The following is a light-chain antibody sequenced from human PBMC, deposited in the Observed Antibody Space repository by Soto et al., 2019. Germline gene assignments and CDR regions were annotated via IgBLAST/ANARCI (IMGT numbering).Light chain of an antibody. Sequence: EIVLTQSPGTLSLSPGERATLPCRASQGITNNYLAWYQQKPGQAPRLLIYGTSSRATGIPLRFSGSGSGTDFTLTISRLEPEDFAVYYCHQYGGAGTFGQGTKVDIK. V-gene: IGKV3-20*01. CDR2: GTS. J-gene: IGKJ1*01. CDR1: QGITNNY. CDR3: HQYGGAGT.